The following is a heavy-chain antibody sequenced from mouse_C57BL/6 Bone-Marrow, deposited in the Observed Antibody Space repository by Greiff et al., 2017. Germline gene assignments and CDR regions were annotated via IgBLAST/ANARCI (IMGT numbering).Heavy chain of an antibody. J-gene: IGHJ3*01. D-gene: IGHD2-3*01. Sequence: EVQLVESGGGLVQPGGSLKLSCAASGFTFSDYYMYWVRQTPEKRLEWVAYISNGGGSTYYPDTVKGRFTISRDNAKNTLYLQMSRLKSEDTAMXYCAREGRWFPWFAYWGQGTLVTVSA. V-gene: IGHV5-12*01. CDR3: AREGRWFPWFAY. CDR2: ISNGGGST. CDR1: GFTFSDYY.